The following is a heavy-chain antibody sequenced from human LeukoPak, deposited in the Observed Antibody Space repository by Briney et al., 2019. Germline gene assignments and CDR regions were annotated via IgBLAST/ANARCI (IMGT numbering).Heavy chain of an antibody. J-gene: IGHJ5*02. D-gene: IGHD2-15*01. Sequence: GGSLRLSCAASGFTFSNHNMVWVRQPPGKGLEWISYISDSSITMYYADSVKGRFTISRDNAKNSLFLQMNSLRAEDTAVYYCARGGGFCSGGFCYRLFDPWGQGTLVTVSS. V-gene: IGHV3-48*04. CDR2: ISDSSITM. CDR1: GFTFSNHN. CDR3: ARGGGFCSGGFCYRLFDP.